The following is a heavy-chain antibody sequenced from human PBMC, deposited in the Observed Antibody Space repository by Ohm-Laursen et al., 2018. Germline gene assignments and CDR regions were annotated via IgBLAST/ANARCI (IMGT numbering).Heavy chain of an antibody. CDR2: DSGSGDST. V-gene: IGHV3-23*01. D-gene: IGHD5-12*01. Sequence: SLRLSCAASGFTFSSYGMSWVRQAPGKGLEWVSADSGSGDSTQHADSVKGRFTISRDNSKNMLYLQMNSLRAEDTAVYYCARRVAYDRGEFDYWGLGTLVTVSS. CDR1: GFTFSSYG. J-gene: IGHJ4*02. CDR3: ARRVAYDRGEFDY.